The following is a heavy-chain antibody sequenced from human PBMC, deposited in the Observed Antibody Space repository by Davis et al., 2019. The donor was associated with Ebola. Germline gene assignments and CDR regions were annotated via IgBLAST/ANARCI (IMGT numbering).Heavy chain of an antibody. V-gene: IGHV4-59*01. CDR2: IYYTGTT. CDR3: ARAPYGSEFDY. CDR1: GGSISHYY. J-gene: IGHJ4*02. Sequence: MPSETLSLTCSVSGGSISHYYWSWIRQSPGKGLEWIGNIYYTGTTNYNPSLKSRVTMSVDTSKNQFSLKVNSVTAADMAFYYCARAPYGSEFDYWGQGTLVTVSS. D-gene: IGHD3-10*01.